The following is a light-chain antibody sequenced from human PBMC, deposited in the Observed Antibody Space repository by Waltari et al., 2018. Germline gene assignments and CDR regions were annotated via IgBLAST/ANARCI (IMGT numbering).Light chain of an antibody. V-gene: IGLV3-1*01. J-gene: IGLJ2*01. CDR1: TLRDTY. CDR3: QAWDSSTVV. Sequence: SYELPQPPSVSLSPGQTASLPCSGDTLRDTYACWYQQKPGQSPVLVIYQDSKRPSGIPERFSGSNSGNTATLTISGTQAMDEADYYCQAWDSSTVVFGGGTKLTVL. CDR2: QDS.